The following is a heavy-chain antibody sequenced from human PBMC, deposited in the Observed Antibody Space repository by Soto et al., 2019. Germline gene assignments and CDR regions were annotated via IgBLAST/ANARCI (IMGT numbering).Heavy chain of an antibody. V-gene: IGHV1-69*06. CDR2: IIPVFGTA. Sequence: SVKVSCKSSGGVFNSYAISWVRQAPGQGLEWMGGIIPVFGTANLAQRFQDRVTITADRSTKTVYMELRSLRSEDTAVYYCARSAVAGGYYYGMDVWGQGTTVTVSS. CDR3: ARSAVAGGYYYGMDV. CDR1: GGVFNSYA. D-gene: IGHD6-19*01. J-gene: IGHJ6*02.